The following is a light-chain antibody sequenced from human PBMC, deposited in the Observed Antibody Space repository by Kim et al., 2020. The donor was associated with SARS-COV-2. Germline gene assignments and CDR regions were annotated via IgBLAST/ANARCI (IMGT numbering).Light chain of an antibody. CDR2: NNN. J-gene: IGLJ1*01. V-gene: IGLV1-44*01. Sequence: QSVLTQPPSASGTPGQRVTISCSGSSSNIATNPVNWYKQLPGAAPKLLLYNNNQRPSGVPDRFSGSRSGTSASLAISGLQSEDEADYYCAAWDDSLNGYVFGTETKVSVL. CDR1: SSNIATNP. CDR3: AAWDDSLNGYV.